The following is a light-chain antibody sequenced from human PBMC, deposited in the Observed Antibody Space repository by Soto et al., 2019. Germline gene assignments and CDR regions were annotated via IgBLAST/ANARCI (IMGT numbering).Light chain of an antibody. CDR1: QSISSW. V-gene: IGKV1-5*01. Sequence: DIQMTQSPSTLSASVGDRVTITCRASQSISSWLAWYQQKPGKAPKLLIYDASSLESGVPSRFSGSGSGTEFTLTISSLQPDDFATYYCQQYNSYSVTFGQGT. J-gene: IGKJ1*01. CDR3: QQYNSYSVT. CDR2: DAS.